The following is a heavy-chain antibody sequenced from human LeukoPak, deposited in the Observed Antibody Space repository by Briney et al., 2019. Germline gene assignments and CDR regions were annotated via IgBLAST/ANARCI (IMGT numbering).Heavy chain of an antibody. Sequence: WASVKVSCKASGYTFTSYYMHWVRQAPGQGREWMGIINPSGGSTSYAQKFQGRGTITAHESTSTAYMALSRLRSEHTAVYYCAGGQSSPFYYYYGMDVWGQGTTVTVSS. CDR3: AGGQSSPFYYYYGMDV. D-gene: IGHD3-16*01. J-gene: IGHJ6*02. CDR2: INPSGGST. V-gene: IGHV1-46*01. CDR1: GYTFTSYY.